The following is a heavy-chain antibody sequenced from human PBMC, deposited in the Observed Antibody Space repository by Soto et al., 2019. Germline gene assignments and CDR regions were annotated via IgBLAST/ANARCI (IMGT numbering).Heavy chain of an antibody. V-gene: IGHV4-39*01. Sequence: PSDTLALTWAVSGGSISSTSYYWVWILQPPGKGLEWIGSIYYSGSTYYNPSLKSRVTISVDTSKNQFSLKLSSVTAADTAVYYCARLYSSSYWFDPWGQGNLVTVSS. CDR3: ARLYSSSYWFDP. J-gene: IGHJ5*02. CDR1: GGSISSTSYY. D-gene: IGHD6-6*01. CDR2: IYYSGST.